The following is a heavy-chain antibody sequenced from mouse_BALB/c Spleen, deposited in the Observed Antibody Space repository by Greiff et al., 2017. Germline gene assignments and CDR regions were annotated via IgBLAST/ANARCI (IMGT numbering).Heavy chain of an antibody. D-gene: IGHD1-1*01. J-gene: IGHJ3*01. V-gene: IGHV5-9-4*01. Sequence: EVNVVESGGGLVKPGGSLKLSCAASGFTFSSYAMSWVRQYPEKRLEWVAEISSGGSYTYYPDTVTGRFTISRDNAKNTLYLEMSSLRSEDTAMYYCARENYYGSSPAWFAYWGQGTLVTVSA. CDR3: ARENYYGSSPAWFAY. CDR1: GFTFSSYA. CDR2: ISSGGSYT.